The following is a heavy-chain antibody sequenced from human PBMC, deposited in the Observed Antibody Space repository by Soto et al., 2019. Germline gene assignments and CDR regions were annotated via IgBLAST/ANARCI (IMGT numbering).Heavy chain of an antibody. CDR1: GFSLKTSGVG. CDR2: TYWDADK. Sequence: QITLKESGPTLVKPTQTLTLTCTFSGFSLKTSGVGVGWIRQPPGKALEWLALTYWDADKRYSPSVKSRLTSTKDTSKNQVVLTMTDRDPVDTATYYWARLLWCGESGFDYWGQGTPVTVSS. D-gene: IGHD3-10*01. V-gene: IGHV2-5*02. CDR3: ARLLWCGESGFDY. J-gene: IGHJ4*02.